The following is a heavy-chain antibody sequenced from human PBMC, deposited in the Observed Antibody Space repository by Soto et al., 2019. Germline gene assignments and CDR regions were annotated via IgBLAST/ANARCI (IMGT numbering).Heavy chain of an antibody. J-gene: IGHJ4*02. D-gene: IGHD2-15*01. CDR3: ARGAGWFGY. V-gene: IGHV3-64*02. CDR2: ISSNGGST. CDR1: GFTFSSYA. Sequence: EVQLVESGEGLVQPGGSLRLSCAASGFTFSSYAMHWVRQAPGKGLEYVSAISSNGGSTYYADSVKGRFTISRDNSKNTLYLQMGSLRAEDMAVYYCARGAGWFGYWGQGTLVTVSS.